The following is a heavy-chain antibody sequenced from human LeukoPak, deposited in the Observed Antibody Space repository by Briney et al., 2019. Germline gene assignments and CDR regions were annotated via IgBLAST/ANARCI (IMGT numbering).Heavy chain of an antibody. CDR3: TKEEHIDGRFVTLDY. V-gene: IGHV3-48*01. J-gene: IGHJ4*02. Sequence: QPGGSLRLSCAASRFTFSNYGVNWVRQAPGKGLEWVSYINSRSSTIYYADSVRGRFTISRDNAKNSLYLQMNSLKAEDTAIYYCTKEEHIDGRFVTLDYWGQGALVTVSS. CDR2: INSRSSTI. CDR1: RFTFSNYG. D-gene: IGHD3-3*01.